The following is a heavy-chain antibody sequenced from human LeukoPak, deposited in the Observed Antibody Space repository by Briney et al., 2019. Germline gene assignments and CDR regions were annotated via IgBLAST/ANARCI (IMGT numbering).Heavy chain of an antibody. J-gene: IGHJ5*02. CDR2: IYTSGST. CDR3: ARGRRDGSGSFNWFDP. CDR1: GGSISSYY. D-gene: IGHD3-10*01. Sequence: PSETLSLTCTVSGGSISSYYWSWIRQPAGKGLEWIGRIYTSGSTNYNPSLKSRVTISVDKSKNQFSLKLSSVTAADTAVYYCARGRRDGSGSFNWFDPWGQGTLVTVS. V-gene: IGHV4-4*07.